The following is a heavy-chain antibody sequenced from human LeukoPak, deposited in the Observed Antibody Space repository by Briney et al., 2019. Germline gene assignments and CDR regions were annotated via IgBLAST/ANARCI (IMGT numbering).Heavy chain of an antibody. Sequence: ASETLSLTCTVSGAVISNYYWSWIRQPPGKGLEWMGYISYSGSNNYSPSLKSRVAISVDTSKNQISLNMHSVTAADTAVYYCARRSGTYAFDIWGQGAMVTVSS. CDR3: ARRSGTYAFDI. CDR2: ISYSGSN. D-gene: IGHD1-26*01. J-gene: IGHJ3*02. CDR1: GAVISNYY. V-gene: IGHV4-59*08.